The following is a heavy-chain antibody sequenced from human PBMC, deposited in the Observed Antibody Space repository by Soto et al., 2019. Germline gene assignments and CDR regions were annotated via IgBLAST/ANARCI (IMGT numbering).Heavy chain of an antibody. CDR1: GFTFSSYA. V-gene: IGHV3-30-3*01. D-gene: IGHD2-8*01. CDR3: ARDHLMVYANGADY. CDR2: ISYDGNKK. Sequence: PGGSLRLSCATSGFTFSSYAMHWVRQAPGKGLQWVAVISYDGNKKYYADSVKGRFTISRDNSKNTLYLQMNSLRAEDTAVYYCARDHLMVYANGADYWGQGTLVTVSS. J-gene: IGHJ4*02.